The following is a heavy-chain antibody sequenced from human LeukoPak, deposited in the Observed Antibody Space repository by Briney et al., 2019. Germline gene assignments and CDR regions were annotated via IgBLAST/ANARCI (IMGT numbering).Heavy chain of an antibody. CDR1: GYTFTGYH. V-gene: IGHV1-2*02. D-gene: IGHD6-13*01. CDR3: ARDDWQQLLRVTWFDP. J-gene: IGHJ5*02. CDR2: INPISGDT. Sequence: ASVKVSCKASGYTFTGYHLYWVRQAPGQGLECMGWINPISGDTNYAQKFQGRVTMTRDMSINTAYMELSRPRSDDTAVYYCARDDWQQLLRVTWFDPWGQGTLVTVSS.